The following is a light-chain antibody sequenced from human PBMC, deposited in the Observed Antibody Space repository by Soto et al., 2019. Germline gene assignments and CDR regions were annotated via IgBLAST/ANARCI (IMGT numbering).Light chain of an antibody. Sequence: EVVLSQSPATLSLSQGETATHSCRASQSVSGYIGWYQQKPGQAPRLLIYADSNRATGIPARFSGSGSGTDFTLTISSLEPEDFSVYYCQQRYNWPITFGQGTRLEIK. V-gene: IGKV3-11*01. CDR2: ADS. CDR3: QQRYNWPIT. CDR1: QSVSGY. J-gene: IGKJ5*01.